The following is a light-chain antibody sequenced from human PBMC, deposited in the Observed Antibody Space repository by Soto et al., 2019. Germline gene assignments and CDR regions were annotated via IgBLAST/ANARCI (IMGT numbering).Light chain of an antibody. CDR1: QSVSSNY. J-gene: IGKJ3*01. Sequence: EIVLTQSPGTLSLSPGERATLSCRARQSVSSNYFAWYQHKPGQAPRLLIYGASSRATGIPDRFSGSGSWTDCTLTISSLEPAACAVYYCQQCGSSTLFAFGPGTEVHLK. V-gene: IGKV3-20*01. CDR3: QQCGSSTLFA. CDR2: GAS.